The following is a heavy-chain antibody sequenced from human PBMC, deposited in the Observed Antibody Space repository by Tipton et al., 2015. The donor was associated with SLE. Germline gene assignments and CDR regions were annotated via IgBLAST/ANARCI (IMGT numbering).Heavy chain of an antibody. CDR3: AREYSGYDYRTFDH. D-gene: IGHD5-12*01. Sequence: LRLSCAVYGWSLNDYYWTWIRQPPGKGLQWIGEIFHTGSTEYNPSLKSRLTISLDTSKNQFSLKLRSVTAADTAVYYCAREYSGYDYRTFDHWGQGTLVTVSS. J-gene: IGHJ4*02. V-gene: IGHV4-34*12. CDR1: GWSLNDYY. CDR2: IFHTGST.